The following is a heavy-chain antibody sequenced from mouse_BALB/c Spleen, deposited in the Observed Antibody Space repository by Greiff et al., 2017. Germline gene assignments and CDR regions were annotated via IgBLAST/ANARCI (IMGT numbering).Heavy chain of an antibody. CDR1: GFTFSSYA. CDR2: ISSGGSYT. D-gene: IGHD2-4*01. V-gene: IGHV5-9-3*01. CDR3: ARQRLGNAMDY. Sequence: EVKLVESGGGLVKPGGSLKLSCAASGFTFSSYAMSWVRQTPEKRLEWVATISSGGSYTYYPDSVKGRFTISRDNAKNTLYLQMSSLRSEDTAMYYCARQRLGNAMDYWGQGTSVTVSS. J-gene: IGHJ4*01.